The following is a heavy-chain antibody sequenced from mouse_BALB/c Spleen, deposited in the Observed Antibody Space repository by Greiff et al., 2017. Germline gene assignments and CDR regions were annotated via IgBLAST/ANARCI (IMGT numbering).Heavy chain of an antibody. V-gene: IGHV2-9*02. J-gene: IGHJ4*01. CDR2: IWAGGST. CDR3: ARDRAGNAMDY. Sequence: VKLVESGPGLVAPSQSLSITCTVSGFSLTSYGVHWVRQPPGKGLEWLGVIWAGGSTNYNSALTSRLSISKDNSKSQVFLKMNSLQTDDTAMYYCARDRAGNAMDYWGQGTSVTVSS. D-gene: IGHD3-1*01. CDR1: GFSLTSYG.